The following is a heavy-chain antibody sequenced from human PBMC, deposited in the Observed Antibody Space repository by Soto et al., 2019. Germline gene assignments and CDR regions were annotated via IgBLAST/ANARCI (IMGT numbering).Heavy chain of an antibody. J-gene: IGHJ6*02. D-gene: IGHD6-13*01. CDR3: ARDPQSAAADYYYYYGMDV. V-gene: IGHV3-21*01. CDR1: GFTFSSYS. Sequence: GGSLRLSCAASGFTFSSYSMNWVRQAPGKGLEWVSSISSSSSYIYYADSVKGRFTISRDNTKNSLYLQMNSLRAEDTAVYYCARDPQSAAADYYYYYGMDVWGQGTTVTVSS. CDR2: ISSSSSYI.